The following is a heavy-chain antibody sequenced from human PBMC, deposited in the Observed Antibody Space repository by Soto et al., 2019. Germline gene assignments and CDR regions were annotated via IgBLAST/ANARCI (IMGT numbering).Heavy chain of an antibody. CDR1: GGSISSYY. D-gene: IGHD3-10*01. CDR2: IYYSGST. CDR3: ARVWGGAFDF. J-gene: IGHJ3*01. Sequence: PSETLSLTCTVSGGSISSYYWSWIRQPPGKGLEWIGYIYYSGSTNYNPSLKSRVTISVDTSKNQFSLKLSSVTAADTAVYDCARVWGGAFDFWGQGTMVPVSS. V-gene: IGHV4-59*01.